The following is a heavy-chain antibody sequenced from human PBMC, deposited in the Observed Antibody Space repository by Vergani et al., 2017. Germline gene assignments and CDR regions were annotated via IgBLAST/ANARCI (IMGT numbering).Heavy chain of an antibody. V-gene: IGHV3-30*18. CDR3: AKFPLNITTPDRGDF. D-gene: IGHD1-1*01. CDR1: GFRFSDYG. CDR2: ISYDGDTT. J-gene: IGHJ4*02. Sequence: HVQMVESGGGVVQPGRSLRLSCAVSGFRFSDYGMHWVRQTPGRGLEWVSLISYDGDTTYYEDSVKGRFTISRDNSKNTLFLQMHSLRVEDTALYYCAKFPLNITTPDRGDFWGQGSLVTVSS.